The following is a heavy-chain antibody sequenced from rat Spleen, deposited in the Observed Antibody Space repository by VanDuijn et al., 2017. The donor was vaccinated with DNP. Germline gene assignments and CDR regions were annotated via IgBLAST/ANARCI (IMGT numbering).Heavy chain of an antibody. CDR3: ARDGSYFDY. V-gene: IGHV5S23*01. Sequence: EVQLVESGGGLVQPGRSLKLSCAASEFTFSDYDMAWVRQVPGKGLEWVASITSSGLTSYYPDSVKGRFTISRDNAQNTLYLQMNSLRSEDTATYYCARDGSYFDYWGQGVMVTVSS. CDR1: EFTFSDYD. CDR2: ITSSGLTS. J-gene: IGHJ2*01. D-gene: IGHD5-1*01.